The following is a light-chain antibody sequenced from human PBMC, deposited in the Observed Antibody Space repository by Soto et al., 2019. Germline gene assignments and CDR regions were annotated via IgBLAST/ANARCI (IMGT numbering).Light chain of an antibody. CDR1: QSINIF. Sequence: EIQMTQSTSSLSASVGDRVAITCRASQSINIFLNWYQHKPGKAPNLLIYGASSLQSGVPSRFSGSGSGTDFTLTISSLQPEDFATYHCQQSYIIPITFGQGTRLAIK. CDR3: QQSYIIPIT. V-gene: IGKV1-39*01. J-gene: IGKJ5*01. CDR2: GAS.